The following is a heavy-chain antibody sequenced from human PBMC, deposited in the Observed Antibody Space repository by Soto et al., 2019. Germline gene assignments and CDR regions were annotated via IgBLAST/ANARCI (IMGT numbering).Heavy chain of an antibody. CDR2: IYYSGST. CDR3: ARDQGGYYYGSGSVPAGWFDP. CDR1: GGSISSGGYY. Sequence: SETRSLTCTVSGGSISSGGYYWSWIRQHPGKGLEWIGYIYYSGSTYYNPSLKSRVTISVDTSKNQFSLKLSSVTAADTAVYYCARDQGGYYYGSGSVPAGWFDPWGQGTLVTVSS. J-gene: IGHJ5*02. V-gene: IGHV4-31*03. D-gene: IGHD3-10*01.